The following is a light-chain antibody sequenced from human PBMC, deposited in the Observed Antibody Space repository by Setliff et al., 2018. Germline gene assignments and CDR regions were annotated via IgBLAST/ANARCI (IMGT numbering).Light chain of an antibody. J-gene: IGLJ2*01. CDR2: EVS. CDR3: CSYAGSSTFVV. Sequence: QSVLTQPASVSGSPGQSITISCTGTSSDVGSYNLVSWYQQHPGKAPKLMICEVSKRPSGVSNRFSGSKSGNTASLTISGLQAEDEADYYCCSYAGSSTFVVFGGGTKGTVL. V-gene: IGLV2-23*02. CDR1: SSDVGSYNL.